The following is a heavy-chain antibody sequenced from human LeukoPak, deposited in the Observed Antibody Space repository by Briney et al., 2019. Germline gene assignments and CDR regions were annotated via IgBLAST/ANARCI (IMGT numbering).Heavy chain of an antibody. V-gene: IGHV4-59*01. CDR2: IYYSGST. CDR1: GGSISSYY. J-gene: IGHJ6*03. Sequence: SETLSLTCTVSGGSISSYYWGWIRQPPGKGLEWIGYIYYSGSTNYNPSLKSRVTISVDTSKNQFSLKLSSVTAADTAVYYCARRSFRLVGATSYYYYYMDVWGKGTTVTISS. CDR3: ARRSFRLVGATSYYYYYMDV. D-gene: IGHD1-26*01.